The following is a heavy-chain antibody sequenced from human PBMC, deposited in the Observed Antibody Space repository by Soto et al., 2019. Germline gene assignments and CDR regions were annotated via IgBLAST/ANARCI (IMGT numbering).Heavy chain of an antibody. CDR3: AKEVRDGYNRIGTSPHYYGMDV. CDR2: ISYDGSNK. J-gene: IGHJ6*02. CDR1: GFTFSSYG. Sequence: QVQLVESGGGVVQPGRSLRLSCAASGFTFSSYGMHWVRQAPGKGLEWVAVISYDGSNKYYADSVKGRFTISRDNSKNTLYLQMNSLRAEDTAVYYCAKEVRDGYNRIGTSPHYYGMDVWGQGTTVTVSS. D-gene: IGHD5-12*01. V-gene: IGHV3-30*18.